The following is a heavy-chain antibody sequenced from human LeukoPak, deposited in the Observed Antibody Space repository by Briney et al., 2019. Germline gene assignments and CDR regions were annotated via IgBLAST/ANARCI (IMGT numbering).Heavy chain of an antibody. CDR3: ATAMVRGVSAPDY. D-gene: IGHD3-10*01. CDR1: GYTFTSYG. Sequence: ASVKVSCKASGYTFTSYGISWVRQAPGQGFEWMGWISAYNGNTNYAQKLQGRVTMTTDTSTSTAYMELSRLRSDDTAVYYCATAMVRGVSAPDYWGQGTLVTVSS. J-gene: IGHJ4*02. CDR2: ISAYNGNT. V-gene: IGHV1-18*01.